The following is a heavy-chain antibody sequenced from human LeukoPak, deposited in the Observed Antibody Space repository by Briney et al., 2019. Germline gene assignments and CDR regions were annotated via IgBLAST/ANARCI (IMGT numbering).Heavy chain of an antibody. D-gene: IGHD4-17*01. CDR1: GYTFTSCG. CDR2: ISAYNGNT. J-gene: IGHJ4*02. Sequence: GASVTLSRNASGYTFTSCGISWVRQAPGQGLEWMGWISAYNGNTNYAPKLQGRVTMTTDTSTSTAYMELRSLRSDDTAVYYCARGWPDGDYFSYWGQGTLVTVSS. V-gene: IGHV1-18*01. CDR3: ARGWPDGDYFSY.